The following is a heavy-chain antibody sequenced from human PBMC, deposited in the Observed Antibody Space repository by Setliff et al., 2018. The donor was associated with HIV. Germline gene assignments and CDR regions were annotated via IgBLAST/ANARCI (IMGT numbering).Heavy chain of an antibody. V-gene: IGHV3-7*01. D-gene: IGHD4-4*01. CDR1: GFSFGDYW. Sequence: GGSLRLSCACSGFSFGDYWMTWVRQAPGKGLEWVASIREDATSKYYADSVKGRFTISRDNAKNTLYLQMNSLRAEDTAVYYCTRDYRNLGFDLWGRGSLVTVSS. J-gene: IGHJ2*01. CDR2: IREDATSK. CDR3: TRDYRNLGFDL.